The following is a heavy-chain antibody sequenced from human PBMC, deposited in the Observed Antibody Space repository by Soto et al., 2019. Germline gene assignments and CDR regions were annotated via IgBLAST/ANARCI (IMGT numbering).Heavy chain of an antibody. Sequence: SLKVSCKGSGYSYTIYWISWVRQMPRKGLEWMGRIDPSDSYTNYSPSFQGHFTIAADKSISTAYLQWSSLNGSDNAIYDSARRPNYDMLTGPLDYDYGMDVWGQGTRVTVSS. V-gene: IGHV5-10-1*01. D-gene: IGHD3-9*01. CDR1: GYSYTIYW. J-gene: IGHJ6*02. CDR2: IDPSDSYT. CDR3: ARRPNYDMLTGPLDYDYGMDV.